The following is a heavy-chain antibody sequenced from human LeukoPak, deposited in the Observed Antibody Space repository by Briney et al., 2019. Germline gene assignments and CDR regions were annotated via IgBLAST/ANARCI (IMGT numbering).Heavy chain of an antibody. CDR3: ARGLIKGIAVAGTG. CDR1: GGSISSGGYS. V-gene: IGHV4-30-2*01. CDR2: IYHSGST. J-gene: IGHJ4*02. Sequence: PSQTLSLTCAVSGGSISSGGYSWSWIRQPPGKGLEWIGYIYHSGSTYYNPSLKSRVTISVDRSKNQFSLKLSSVTAADTAVYYCARGLIKGIAVAGTGWGQGTLVTVSS. D-gene: IGHD6-19*01.